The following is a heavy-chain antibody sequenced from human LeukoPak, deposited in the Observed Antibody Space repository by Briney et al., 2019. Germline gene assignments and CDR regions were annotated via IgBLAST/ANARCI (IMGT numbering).Heavy chain of an antibody. J-gene: IGHJ4*02. V-gene: IGHV3-7*01. D-gene: IGHD6-6*01. Sequence: GGSLRLSCAASGFTFSNAWMSWVRQAPGKGLEWVANIKQDGSEKYYVDSVKGRFTISRDNAKNSLYLQMSSLRAEDTAVYYCARDSGSSSALDYWGQGTLVTVSS. CDR3: ARDSGSSSALDY. CDR2: IKQDGSEK. CDR1: GFTFSNAW.